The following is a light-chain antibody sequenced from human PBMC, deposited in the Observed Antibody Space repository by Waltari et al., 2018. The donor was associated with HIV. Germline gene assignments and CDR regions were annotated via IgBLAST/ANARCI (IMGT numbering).Light chain of an antibody. CDR2: EDN. Sequence: QSALTQPASVSGSPGQSITISCTGTSSDTGNYNLVSWYQLYPGKAHKLIIYEDNKRPSGVSNRFSGSKSADTASLTISGLQAEDEADYYCCAYAGGLEFGGGTKLTVL. V-gene: IGLV2-23*01. J-gene: IGLJ2*01. CDR1: SSDTGNYNL. CDR3: CAYAGGLE.